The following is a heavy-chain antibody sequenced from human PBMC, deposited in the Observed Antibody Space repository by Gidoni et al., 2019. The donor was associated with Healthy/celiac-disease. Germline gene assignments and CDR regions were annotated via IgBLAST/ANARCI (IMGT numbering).Heavy chain of an antibody. CDR3: ARDQGSSSWYGWFDP. Sequence: QVQLQESGPGLVKPSQTLSLTCTVSGGSISSGSYYWSWIRQPAGKGLEWIGRIYTSGSTNYNPSLKSRVTISVDTSKNQFSLKLSSVTAADTAVYYCARDQGSSSWYGWFDPWGQGTLVTVSS. CDR2: IYTSGST. J-gene: IGHJ5*02. D-gene: IGHD6-13*01. CDR1: GGSISSGSYY. V-gene: IGHV4-61*02.